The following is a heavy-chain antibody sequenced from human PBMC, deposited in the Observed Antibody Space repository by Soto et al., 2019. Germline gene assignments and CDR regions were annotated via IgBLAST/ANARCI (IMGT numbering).Heavy chain of an antibody. D-gene: IGHD3-9*01. J-gene: IGHJ4*02. V-gene: IGHV1-8*01. Sequence: QEQLVQSGAEVKKPGASVKVSCKASGHTFTTYDINWVRQATGQGLEWLGWMSPSTGNTGYAQKFQGXXTXTXXTSISTAYMELSSLTSEDTAVYYCARGPPDWGFDYWGQGTLVAVSS. CDR1: GHTFTTYD. CDR3: ARGPPDWGFDY. CDR2: MSPSTGNT.